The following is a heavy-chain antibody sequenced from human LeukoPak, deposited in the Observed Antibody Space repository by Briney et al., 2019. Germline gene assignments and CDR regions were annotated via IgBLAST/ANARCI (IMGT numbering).Heavy chain of an antibody. J-gene: IGHJ4*02. CDR1: GFTFSSYA. CDR3: AQEAYYYDSSGYYYGGYYFDY. D-gene: IGHD3-22*01. Sequence: GGSLRLSCAASGFTFSSYAMSWVRQAPGKGLEWVSAISGSGGSTYNADSVKGRFTISRDNSKNTLYLQMNSLRAEDTAVYYCAQEAYYYDSSGYYYGGYYFDYWGQGTLVTVSS. V-gene: IGHV3-23*01. CDR2: ISGSGGST.